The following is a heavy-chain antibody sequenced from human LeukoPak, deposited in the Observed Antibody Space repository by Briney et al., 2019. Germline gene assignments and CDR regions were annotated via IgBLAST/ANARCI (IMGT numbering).Heavy chain of an antibody. Sequence: GGSLRPSCAASGFTVSSNYMSWVRQAPGKGLEWVSVIYSGGSTYYADSVKGRFTISRDNSKNTLYLQMNSLRAEDTAVYYCARGCTNGVCLFDYWGQGTLVTVSS. CDR3: ARGCTNGVCLFDY. V-gene: IGHV3-53*01. CDR1: GFTVSSNY. D-gene: IGHD2-8*01. J-gene: IGHJ4*02. CDR2: IYSGGST.